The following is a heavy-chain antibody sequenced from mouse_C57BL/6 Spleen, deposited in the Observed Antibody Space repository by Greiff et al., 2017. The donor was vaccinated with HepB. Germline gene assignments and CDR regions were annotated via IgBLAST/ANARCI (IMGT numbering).Heavy chain of an antibody. J-gene: IGHJ3*01. CDR2: IDPSDSYT. Sequence: QVQLKQPGAELVRPGTSVKLSCKASGYTFTSYWMHWVKQRPGQGLEWIGVIDPSDSYTNYNQKFKGKATLTVDTSSSTAYMQLSSLTSEDSAVYYCARRGFDYGYDGWFAYWGQGTLVTVSA. D-gene: IGHD2-2*01. CDR1: GYTFTSYW. V-gene: IGHV1-59*01. CDR3: ARRGFDYGYDGWFAY.